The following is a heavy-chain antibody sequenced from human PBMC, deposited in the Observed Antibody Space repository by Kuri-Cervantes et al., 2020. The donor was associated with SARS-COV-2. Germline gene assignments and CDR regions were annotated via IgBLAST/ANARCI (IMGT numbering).Heavy chain of an antibody. Sequence: SETLSLTCTVSGDSITSSIYYWGWIRQPPGKGLEWIGSISYSGTTSHNPSLKSRITISLDTSKNQFSLRLTSVTAADSAVYYCASHLDGYGDRDFDVWGQGTLVTVSS. D-gene: IGHD4-17*01. J-gene: IGHJ4*02. CDR2: ISYSGTT. CDR3: ASHLDGYGDRDFDV. CDR1: GDSITSSIYY. V-gene: IGHV4-39*01.